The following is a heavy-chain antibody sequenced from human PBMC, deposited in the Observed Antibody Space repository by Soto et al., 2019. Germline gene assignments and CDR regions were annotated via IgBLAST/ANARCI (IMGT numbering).Heavy chain of an antibody. CDR1: GLTFSGYW. CDR3: ARLYGIAVAGAFDI. Sequence: EVQLVESGGGLVQPGGSLRLSCAASGLTFSGYWMHWVRQAPGKGLEWVSVIYSGGSTYYADSVKGRFTISRDNSKNTLYLQMNSLRAEDTAVYYCARLYGIAVAGAFDIWGQGTMVTVSS. J-gene: IGHJ3*02. D-gene: IGHD6-19*01. V-gene: IGHV3-66*01. CDR2: IYSGGST.